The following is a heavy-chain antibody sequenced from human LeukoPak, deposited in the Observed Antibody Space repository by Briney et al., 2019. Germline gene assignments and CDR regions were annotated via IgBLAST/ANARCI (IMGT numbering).Heavy chain of an antibody. CDR3: ARVTSGSFDY. CDR1: GFTFSSYE. Sequence: PGGSLRLSCAASGFTFSSYEMNWVRQAPGKGLEWVSYISSSGSTIYYADSVKGRSTISRDNAKNSLYLQMNSLRAEDTAVYYCARVTSGSFDYWGQGTLVTVSS. V-gene: IGHV3-48*03. CDR2: ISSSGSTI. D-gene: IGHD1-26*01. J-gene: IGHJ4*02.